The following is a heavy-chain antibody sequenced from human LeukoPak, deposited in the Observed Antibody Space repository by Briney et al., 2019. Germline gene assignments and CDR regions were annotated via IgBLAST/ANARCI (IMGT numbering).Heavy chain of an antibody. CDR1: GFTFSSYA. V-gene: IGHV3-30*07. CDR3: MARYNWNYSDAFDI. Sequence: GRFLRLSCAASGFTFSSYAMHWVRQAPGKGLEWMAVISYDGSNKYYADSVKGRFTISRDNAKNSLYLQMNSLRAEDTAVYYCMARYNWNYSDAFDIWGQETMVTVSS. D-gene: IGHD1-7*01. CDR2: ISYDGSNK. J-gene: IGHJ3*02.